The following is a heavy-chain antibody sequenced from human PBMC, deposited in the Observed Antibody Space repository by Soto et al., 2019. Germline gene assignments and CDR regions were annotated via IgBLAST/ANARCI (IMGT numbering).Heavy chain of an antibody. V-gene: IGHV3-23*01. CDR3: AKDSISSDGGYYLYYFDS. J-gene: IGHJ4*02. CDR1: GFTFSSYW. CDR2: ISGSGGST. D-gene: IGHD3-22*01. Sequence: GGSLRLSCAASGFTFSSYWMSWVRQAPGKGLEWVSAISGSGGSTYFRDTVRGRFTISRDNSKNTLYLQMDSLRAEDTAVYYCAKDSISSDGGYYLYYFDSWGQGTLVTVSS.